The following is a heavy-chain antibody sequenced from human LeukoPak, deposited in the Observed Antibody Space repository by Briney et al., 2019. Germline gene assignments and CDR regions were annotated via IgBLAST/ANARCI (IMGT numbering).Heavy chain of an antibody. J-gene: IGHJ2*01. D-gene: IGHD6-13*01. CDR1: GFTFRSYD. Sequence: GGSRRLSCAASGFTFRSYDMHWVRQAPGKGLQWVAVISYDGSNKYHTDSVKGRFTISRDNSKNTLYLQMNSLRAEDTAVYYCAKDSEIAAAGSYWYFDLWGRGTLVTVSS. CDR3: AKDSEIAAAGSYWYFDL. CDR2: ISYDGSNK. V-gene: IGHV3-30*18.